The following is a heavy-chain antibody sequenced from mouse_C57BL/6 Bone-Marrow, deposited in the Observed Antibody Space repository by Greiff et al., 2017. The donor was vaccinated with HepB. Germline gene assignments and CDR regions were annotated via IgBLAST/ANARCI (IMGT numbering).Heavy chain of an antibody. D-gene: IGHD1-1*01. CDR2: IYPGDGDT. CDR3: ASITTVVGMDY. Sequence: QVQLQQSGPELVKPGASVKISCKASGYAFSSSWMNWVKQRPGKGLEWIGRIYPGDGDTNYNGKFKGKATLTADKSSSTAYMQLSSLTSEDSAVYFCASITTVVGMDYWGQGTSVTVSS. CDR1: GYAFSSSW. V-gene: IGHV1-82*01. J-gene: IGHJ4*01.